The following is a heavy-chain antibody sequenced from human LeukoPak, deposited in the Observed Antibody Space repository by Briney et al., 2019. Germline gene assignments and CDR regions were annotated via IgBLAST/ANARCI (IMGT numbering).Heavy chain of an antibody. CDR1: GFAFSGSA. J-gene: IGHJ4*02. CDR2: IRSKTNNYAT. Sequence: GGSLRLSCAASGFAFSGSAIHWVRQASGKGLEWVGRIRSKTNNYATEYAVSVEGRFTISRDDSENTVYLQMNSLKTEDTAVYYCTRLRGEKASGDYWGQGTLVTVSS. CDR3: TRLRGEKASGDY. V-gene: IGHV3-73*01. D-gene: IGHD3-10*01.